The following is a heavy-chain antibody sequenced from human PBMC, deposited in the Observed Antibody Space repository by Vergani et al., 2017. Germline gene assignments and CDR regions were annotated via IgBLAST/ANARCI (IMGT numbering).Heavy chain of an antibody. CDR2: IIPIFGTA. CDR1: GGTFSSYA. D-gene: IGHD3-3*01. V-gene: IGHV1-69*01. CDR3: ARVGTIFGVVTDYYYYMDV. J-gene: IGHJ6*03. Sequence: QVQLVQSGAEVKKPGSSVKVSCKASGGTFSSYAISWVRQAPGQGLEWMGGIIPIFGTANYAQKFQGRVTITADESTSTAYMELSILRSEDTAVYYCARVGTIFGVVTDYYYYMDVWGKGTTVTVSS.